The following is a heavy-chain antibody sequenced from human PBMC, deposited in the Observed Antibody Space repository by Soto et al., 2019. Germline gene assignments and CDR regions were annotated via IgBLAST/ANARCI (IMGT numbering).Heavy chain of an antibody. CDR1: GGSISSYY. CDR2: IYYSGST. CDR3: ARVERDGYNYFYYFDY. V-gene: IGHV4-59*01. D-gene: IGHD5-12*01. J-gene: IGHJ4*02. Sequence: PSETLSLTCTVSGGSISSYYWSWIRQPPGKGLEWIGYIYYSGSTNYNPSLKSRVTISVDTSKNQFSLKLSSVTAADTAVYYCARVERDGYNYFYYFDYWGQGTLVTVSS.